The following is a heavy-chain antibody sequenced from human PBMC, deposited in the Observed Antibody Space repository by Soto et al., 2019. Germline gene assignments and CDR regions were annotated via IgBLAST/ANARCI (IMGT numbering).Heavy chain of an antibody. CDR3: ARGRDGGIDAFDL. D-gene: IGHD2-15*01. CDR1: GGSISSSGDY. V-gene: IGHV4-31*03. J-gene: IGHJ3*01. CDR2: IYHSGST. Sequence: QVQLQESGPGLVKPSQTLSLTCIVSGGSISSSGDYCSWIRQHPGEGLEWIGYIYHSGSTYYNPSLRSRVTISVDTSKKLFSLHLISVTAADTAVYYCARGRDGGIDAFDLWGQGTMVTVSS.